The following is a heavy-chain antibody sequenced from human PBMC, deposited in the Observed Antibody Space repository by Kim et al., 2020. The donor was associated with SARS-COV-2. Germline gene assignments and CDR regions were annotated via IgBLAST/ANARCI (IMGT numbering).Heavy chain of an antibody. D-gene: IGHD3-9*01. CDR3: ARGQSSPRGYFDWLLWDNWFDP. J-gene: IGHJ5*02. CDR2: MNPNSGNT. V-gene: IGHV1-8*01. Sequence: ASVKVSCKASGYTFTSYDINWVRQATGQGLEWMGWMNPNSGNTGYAQKFQGRVTMTRNTSISTAYMELSSLRSEDTAVYYCARGQSSPRGYFDWLLWDNWFDPWGQGTLVTVSS. CDR1: GYTFTSYD.